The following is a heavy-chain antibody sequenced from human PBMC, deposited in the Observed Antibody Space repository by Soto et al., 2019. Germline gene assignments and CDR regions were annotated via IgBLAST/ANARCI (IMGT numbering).Heavy chain of an antibody. V-gene: IGHV4-61*01. Sequence: TSETLSLTCTVSGGSVSSGSYYWSWIRQPPGKGLEWIGYIYYSGSTNYNPSLKSRVTISVDTSKNQFSLKLSSVTAADTAVYYCARGSSSWQSFDYWGQGTLVTVSS. J-gene: IGHJ4*02. CDR2: IYYSGST. CDR1: GGSVSSGSYY. CDR3: ARGSSSWQSFDY. D-gene: IGHD6-13*01.